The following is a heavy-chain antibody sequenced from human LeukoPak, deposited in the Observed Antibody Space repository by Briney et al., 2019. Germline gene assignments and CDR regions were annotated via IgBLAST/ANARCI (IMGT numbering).Heavy chain of an antibody. Sequence: GGSLRLSCAASGFTFSSYSVNWVRQAPGKGLEWVSSISSSSSYIYYADSVKGRFTISRDNAKNSLYLQMNSLRAEDTAVYYCARDVPAYCGGDCYGSNDYWGQGTLVTVSS. J-gene: IGHJ4*02. CDR2: ISSSSSYI. CDR3: ARDVPAYCGGDCYGSNDY. V-gene: IGHV3-21*01. D-gene: IGHD2-21*02. CDR1: GFTFSSYS.